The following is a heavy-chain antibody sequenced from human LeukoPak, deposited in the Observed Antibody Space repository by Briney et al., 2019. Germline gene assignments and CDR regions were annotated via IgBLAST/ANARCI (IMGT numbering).Heavy chain of an antibody. V-gene: IGHV1-46*01. J-gene: IGHJ5*02. CDR1: GYTFTSYY. D-gene: IGHD4-23*01. CDR2: INPSGGST. CDR3: ARDNSIGDRGWWFDP. Sequence: ASVKVSCKASGYTFTSYYMHWVRQAPGQGLEWMGLINPSGGSTLYAEKFQGRIIMTRDMSTATDYMELSSLRSEDTAVYCARDNSIGDRGWWFDPWGQGTLVTVSS.